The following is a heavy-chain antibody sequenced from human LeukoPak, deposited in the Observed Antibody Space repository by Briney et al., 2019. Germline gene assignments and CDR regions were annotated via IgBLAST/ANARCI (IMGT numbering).Heavy chain of an antibody. CDR1: GFTFSSYT. V-gene: IGHV3-23*01. J-gene: IGHJ4*02. Sequence: TGGSLRLSCAPSGFTFSSYTMNWVRQALGQGLEWVSTISDPHSGSETHYADSVKGRFTISRDDSQNTLYLQMDSLRAEDTAVYYCAKDGSSWYGGFFDYWGQGTLVTVSS. CDR3: AKDGSSWYGGFFDY. D-gene: IGHD6-13*01. CDR2: ISDPHSGSET.